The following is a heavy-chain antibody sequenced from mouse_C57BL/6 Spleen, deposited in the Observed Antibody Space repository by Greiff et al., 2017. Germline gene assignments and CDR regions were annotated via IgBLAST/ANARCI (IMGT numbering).Heavy chain of an antibody. CDR1: GYAFRSSW. D-gene: IGHD3-2*02. Sequence: QVQLQQSGPELVKPGASVKISCKASGYAFRSSWLNWVKQRPGKGLEWIGRIYPGDGDTNYNGKFKGKATLTADKSSSTAYMQLSNLTSEDSAVYFCARELRLHAYWGQGTLVTVSA. J-gene: IGHJ3*01. CDR3: ARELRLHAY. CDR2: IYPGDGDT. V-gene: IGHV1-82*01.